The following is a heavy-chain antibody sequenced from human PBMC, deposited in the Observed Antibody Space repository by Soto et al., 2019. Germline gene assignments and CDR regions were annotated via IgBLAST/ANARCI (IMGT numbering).Heavy chain of an antibody. D-gene: IGHD3-16*02. Sequence: PGGSLRLSCAASGFTFSSYAMSWVRQAPGKGLEWVSAISGSGGSTYYADSVKGRFTISRDNSKNTLYLQMNSLRAEDTAVYYCAKDTSMITFGGVIVPSGYWGQGTLVTVSS. J-gene: IGHJ4*02. CDR3: AKDTSMITFGGVIVPSGY. V-gene: IGHV3-23*01. CDR1: GFTFSSYA. CDR2: ISGSGGST.